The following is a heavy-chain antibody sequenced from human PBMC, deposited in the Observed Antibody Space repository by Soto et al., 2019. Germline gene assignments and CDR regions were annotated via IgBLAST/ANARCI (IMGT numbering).Heavy chain of an antibody. CDR1: GYTFSSYG. V-gene: IGHV1-18*04. D-gene: IGHD3-22*01. Sequence: ASVKVCCKASGYTFSSYGFNWVRQAPGQGLEWMGWISAYNGNSNSAQSLQGRITMTTDTSTSTAYMELRSLRPDDTAVYYCARGDYYDTTGGFSDYWGQGTLVTVSS. CDR2: ISAYNGNS. J-gene: IGHJ4*02. CDR3: ARGDYYDTTGGFSDY.